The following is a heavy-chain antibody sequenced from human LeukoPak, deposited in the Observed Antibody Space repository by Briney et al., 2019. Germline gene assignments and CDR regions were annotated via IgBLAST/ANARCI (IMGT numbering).Heavy chain of an antibody. CDR1: GGSLSGYY. Sequence: PSETLSLTCAVYGGSLSGYYWSWIRQPPGKGLEWIGEINHSGSTTYNPSLKRRVTISVDTTKNHFSLKLSSVTAADTAVYYCARDVSGYPDYWGQGTLVTVSS. CDR2: INHSGST. J-gene: IGHJ4*02. V-gene: IGHV4-34*01. D-gene: IGHD3-22*01. CDR3: ARDVSGYPDY.